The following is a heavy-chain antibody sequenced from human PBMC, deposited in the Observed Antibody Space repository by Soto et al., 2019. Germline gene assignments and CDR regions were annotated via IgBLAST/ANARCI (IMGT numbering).Heavy chain of an antibody. D-gene: IGHD2-15*01. V-gene: IGHV1-8*01. CDR2: MNPDSGDT. CDR1: GYPFDSFD. CDR3: VRQPGGVATPGDDY. J-gene: IGHJ4*02. Sequence: QVQLVQSGAEVKKPGASVKVSCEASGYPFDSFDINWVRQAAGQGLEWMGWMNPDSGDTAVAQRFQDRIIMTRTTSISTAYMELSRLTPDDSAVYICVRQPGGVATPGDDYWGQGTLVTVSS.